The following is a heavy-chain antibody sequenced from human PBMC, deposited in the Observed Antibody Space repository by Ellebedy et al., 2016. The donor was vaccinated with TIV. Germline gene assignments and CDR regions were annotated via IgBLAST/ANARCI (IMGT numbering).Heavy chain of an antibody. D-gene: IGHD3-10*01. CDR3: ARALWFGERNDY. CDR1: GGSISSGGYY. Sequence: SETLSLTCTVSGGSISSGGYYWSWIRQHPGKGLEWIGEIYHSGSTNYNPSLKSRVTISVDKSKNQFSLKLSSVTAADTAVYYCARALWFGERNDYWGQGTLVTVSS. J-gene: IGHJ4*02. CDR2: IYHSGST. V-gene: IGHV4-61*08.